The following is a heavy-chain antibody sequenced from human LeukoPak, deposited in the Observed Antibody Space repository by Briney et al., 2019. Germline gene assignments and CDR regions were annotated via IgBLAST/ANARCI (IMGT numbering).Heavy chain of an antibody. J-gene: IGHJ2*01. V-gene: IGHV5-51*01. D-gene: IGHD2-21*02. CDR3: ARVVVVTATHWYFDL. Sequence: PGESLKISCEGSGYSFTNYWIGWVRQMPGKGLEWMGLIHPGDSDTRYSPSFQGQATISVDKSITTAYLQWSSLQASDTAMYFCARVVVVTATHWYFDLWGRGSLVTVFS. CDR1: GYSFTNYW. CDR2: IHPGDSDT.